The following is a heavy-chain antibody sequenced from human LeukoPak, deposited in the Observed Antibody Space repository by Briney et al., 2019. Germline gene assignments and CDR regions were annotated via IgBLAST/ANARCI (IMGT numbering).Heavy chain of an antibody. CDR3: ASCSGGSYFFHH. J-gene: IGHJ1*01. CDR1: AYSFTNYW. CDR2: IYPGDSDT. D-gene: IGHD2-15*01. V-gene: IGHV5-51*01. Sequence: GESLKISCKCSAYSFTNYWIGWVRQMPGKGLEWMGIIYPGDSDTRYSPSFQGQVTISADKSINTAYLQWTSLKASDTAMYYCASCSGGSYFFHHWGQGTLVTVSS.